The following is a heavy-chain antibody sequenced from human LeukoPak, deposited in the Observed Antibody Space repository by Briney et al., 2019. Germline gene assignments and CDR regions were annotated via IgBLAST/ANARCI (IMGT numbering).Heavy chain of an antibody. J-gene: IGHJ4*02. CDR1: GDSITSYY. D-gene: IGHD1-14*01. V-gene: IGHV4-59*12. CDR3: ARGVRGPNQGVDY. CDR2: VYYTGVT. Sequence: SETLSLTCTVSGDSITSYYWNWIRQPPGKGLEWIGYVYYTGVTNYNPSLKSRLTISVDTSKNQFSLRLRSVTAADTAVYYCARGVRGPNQGVDYWGQGTLVTVSS.